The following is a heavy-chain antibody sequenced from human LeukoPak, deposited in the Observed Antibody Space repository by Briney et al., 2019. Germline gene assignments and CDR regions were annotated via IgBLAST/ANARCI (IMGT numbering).Heavy chain of an antibody. CDR2: ISGSGGST. V-gene: IGHV3-23*01. Sequence: PGGSLRLSCSASKFTFSNAWMSWVRQAPGKGLEWVSAISGSGGSTYYADSVKGRFTISRDNSKNTLYLQMNSLRAEDTAVYYCARVPAAYYYYYYYMDVWGKGTTVTVSS. CDR1: KFTFSNAW. CDR3: ARVPAAYYYYYYYMDV. D-gene: IGHD2-2*01. J-gene: IGHJ6*03.